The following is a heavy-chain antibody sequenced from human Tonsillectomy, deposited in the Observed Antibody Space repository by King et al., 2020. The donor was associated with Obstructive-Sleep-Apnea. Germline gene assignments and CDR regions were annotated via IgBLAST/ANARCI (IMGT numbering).Heavy chain of an antibody. J-gene: IGHJ3*02. CDR3: ARDLVPDAFDI. D-gene: IGHD6-13*01. Sequence: EVQLVESGGGLVQPGGSLRLSCAASGFTFSGYNMNWVRQAPGKGLEWGSYISSSSSTIYYADSVKGRFTISRDNAKNSLYLQMNSLRAEDTAVYYCARDLVPDAFDIWGQGTMVTVSS. CDR1: GFTFSGYN. V-gene: IGHV3-48*04. CDR2: ISSSSSTI.